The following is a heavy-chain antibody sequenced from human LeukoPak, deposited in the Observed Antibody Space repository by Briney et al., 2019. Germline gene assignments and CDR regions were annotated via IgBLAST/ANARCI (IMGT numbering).Heavy chain of an antibody. J-gene: IGHJ5*02. Sequence: ASVKVSCKASGYTFTSYGISWVRQAPGQGLEWMGWISAYNGNTNYAQRLQGRVTMTRDMSTSTDYMELSSLRSEDTAIYYCARDNSVGDNAWWFDPWGQGTLVTVSS. CDR1: GYTFTSYG. CDR2: ISAYNGNT. D-gene: IGHD1-26*01. V-gene: IGHV1-18*01. CDR3: ARDNSVGDNAWWFDP.